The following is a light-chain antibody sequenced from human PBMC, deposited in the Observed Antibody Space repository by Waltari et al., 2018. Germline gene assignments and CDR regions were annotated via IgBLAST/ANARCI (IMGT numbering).Light chain of an antibody. Sequence: QSALTQPRSVSGSPGPSVTISCPGTRSSVGGYDSVSWYQHHPGKAPKLMICDVTKRPSGVPDRFSGSKSGNTASLTISGLQAEDEADYYCCSYAGSYTHVVFGGGTKLTVL. V-gene: IGLV2-11*01. CDR2: DVT. CDR1: RSSVGGYDS. J-gene: IGLJ2*01. CDR3: CSYAGSYTHVV.